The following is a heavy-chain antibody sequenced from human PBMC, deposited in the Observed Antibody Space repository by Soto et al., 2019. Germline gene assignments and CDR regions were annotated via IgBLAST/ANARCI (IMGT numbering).Heavy chain of an antibody. CDR2: ISGSGGST. D-gene: IGHD3-3*01. CDR3: AKASRSGYYPHYYYGMDV. CDR1: GFTFSIYS. J-gene: IGHJ6*02. Sequence: GGSLSLSCSASGFTFSIYSMSWVRQAPGKGLEWVSAISGSGGSTYYADSVKGRFTISRDNSKNTLYLQMNSLRAEDAAVYYCAKASRSGYYPHYYYGMDVWGQGTTVTVSS. V-gene: IGHV3-23*01.